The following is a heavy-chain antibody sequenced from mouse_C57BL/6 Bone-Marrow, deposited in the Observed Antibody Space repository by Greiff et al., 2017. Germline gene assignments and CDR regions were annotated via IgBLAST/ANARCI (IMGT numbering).Heavy chain of an antibody. CDR2: INPYNGGT. D-gene: IGHD2-5*01. V-gene: IGHV1-26*01. CDR3: ARGDYSNAMDY. Sequence: VQLQQSGPELVKPGASVKISCKASGYTFTDYYMNWVKQSHGKSLEWIGDINPYNGGTSYNQKFKGKATLTVDKSSSTAYMELRSLTSEDSAVYYGARGDYSNAMDYWGQGTSVTVSS. J-gene: IGHJ4*01. CDR1: GYTFTDYY.